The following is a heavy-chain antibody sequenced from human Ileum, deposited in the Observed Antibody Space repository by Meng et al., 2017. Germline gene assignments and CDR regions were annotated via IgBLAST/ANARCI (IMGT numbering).Heavy chain of an antibody. CDR1: GGSFSSDNYY. CDR2: TYYNGSP. V-gene: IGHV4-30-4*01. CDR3: ARERRHYYGSGSFDY. Sequence: QVQLQESGPGLVNPSQTLSLYCSVSGGSFSSDNYYWTWIRQTPGKGLEWIGLTYYNGSPFYNPSLRSRVTISVDTSKDQFSLKLTSVTAADTAVYYCARERRHYYGSGSFDYWGQGILVTVSS. J-gene: IGHJ4*02. D-gene: IGHD3-10*01.